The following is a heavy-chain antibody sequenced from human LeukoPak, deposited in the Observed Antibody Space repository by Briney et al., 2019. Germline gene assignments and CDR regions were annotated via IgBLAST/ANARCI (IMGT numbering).Heavy chain of an antibody. J-gene: IGHJ3*02. CDR3: ARRGRGYYGSGSYYDAFDI. CDR1: GGSISSSSYY. V-gene: IGHV4-39*07. CDR2: IYYSGST. D-gene: IGHD3-10*01. Sequence: SETLSLTCTVSGGSISSSSYYWGWIRQPPGKGLEWIGSIYYSGSTYYNPSLKSRVTISVDTSKNQFSLKLSSVTAADTAVYYCARRGRGYYGSGSYYDAFDIWGQGTMVTVSS.